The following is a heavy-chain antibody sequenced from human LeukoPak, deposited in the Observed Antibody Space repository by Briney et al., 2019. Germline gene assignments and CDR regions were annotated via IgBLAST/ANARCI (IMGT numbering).Heavy chain of an antibody. CDR2: ISAYNGNT. CDR3: VRDQAFSGSYGKAPFLFDY. Sequence: ASVKVSCKASGYTFTSYGISWVRQAPGQGLEWMGWISAYNGNTSYAQKLQGRVTMTTDTSTSTAYMELRSLRSDDTAVYYCVRDQAFSGSYGKAPFLFDYWGQGTLVTVSS. V-gene: IGHV1-18*01. CDR1: GYTFTSYG. J-gene: IGHJ4*02. D-gene: IGHD1-26*01.